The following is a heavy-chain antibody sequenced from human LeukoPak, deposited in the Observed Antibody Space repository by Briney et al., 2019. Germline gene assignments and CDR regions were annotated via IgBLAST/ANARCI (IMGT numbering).Heavy chain of an antibody. D-gene: IGHD6-13*01. Sequence: SETLSLTCTVSGGSISSYYWSWIRQPPGKGLEWIGNIYTSRSTNYNPSLRSRVTMSVDTSKNQISLKLSSVTAADTAVYFCARFIYSTSYFDYWGQGTLVTVSS. CDR3: ARFIYSTSYFDY. J-gene: IGHJ4*02. CDR2: IYTSRST. CDR1: GGSISSYY. V-gene: IGHV4-4*09.